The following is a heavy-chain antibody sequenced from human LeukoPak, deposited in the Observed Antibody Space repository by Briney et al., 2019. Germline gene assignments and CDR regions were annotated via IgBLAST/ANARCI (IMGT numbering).Heavy chain of an antibody. V-gene: IGHV1-46*01. CDR1: GYTFTAYY. CDR3: ARVALGRQVATNNPYDY. D-gene: IGHD5-12*01. CDR2: INPSGGST. Sequence: GASVKVSCKASGYTFTAYYMHWVRQAPGQGLGWMGIINPSGGSTSYAQKFQGRVTMTRDMSTSTVYMELSSLRSEDTAVYYCARVALGRQVATNNPYDYWGQGTLVTVSS. J-gene: IGHJ4*02.